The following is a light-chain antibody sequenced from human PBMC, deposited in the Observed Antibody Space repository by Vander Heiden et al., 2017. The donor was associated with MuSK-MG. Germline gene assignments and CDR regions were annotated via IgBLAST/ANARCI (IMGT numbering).Light chain of an antibody. CDR2: GAS. CDR1: QSVSSSY. CDR3: QQEGSSPIT. V-gene: IGKV3-20*01. J-gene: IGKJ4*01. Sequence: EIVLTQSTGTLSLSPGERATLSCRASQSVSSSYLAWYQQKPGQAPRLLMYGASRRATGIPDRFSGSGSGTDFTLTISRLESEDFAVYYCQQEGSSPITFGRGTKVEIK.